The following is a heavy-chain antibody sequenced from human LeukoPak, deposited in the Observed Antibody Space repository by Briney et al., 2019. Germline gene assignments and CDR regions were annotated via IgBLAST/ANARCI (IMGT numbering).Heavy chain of an antibody. V-gene: IGHV4-59*01. CDR2: ISYTGST. Sequence: SETLSLTCTVFGGSISPYFWSWFRQPPGKGLEWIGYISYTGSTIYSPSLKSRVTISVDTSKNQFSLQLTSVTAADTAVYYCARDDYRGVTNFDPWGQGTLVTVSS. CDR3: ARDDYRGVTNFDP. J-gene: IGHJ5*02. D-gene: IGHD3-10*01. CDR1: GGSISPYF.